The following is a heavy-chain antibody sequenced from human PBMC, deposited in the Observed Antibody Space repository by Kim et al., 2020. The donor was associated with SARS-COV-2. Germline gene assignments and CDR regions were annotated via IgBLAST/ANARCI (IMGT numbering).Heavy chain of an antibody. CDR2: INARRTT. D-gene: IGHD6-6*01. V-gene: IGHV3-23*01. CDR3: AKTIVEARFFDY. Sequence: GGSLRLSCAASGFSFVDYAMGWVRQAPGKGLEWVSTINARRTTYYLDPVKGRFTISRDSSKNVVDLQMNSLRADATAVYYCAKTIVEARFFDYWGQGTLV. J-gene: IGHJ4*02. CDR1: GFSFVDYA.